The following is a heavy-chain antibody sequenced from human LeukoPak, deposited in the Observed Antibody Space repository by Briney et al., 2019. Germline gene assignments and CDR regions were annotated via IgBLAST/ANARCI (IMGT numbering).Heavy chain of an antibody. CDR1: GFTLSSYG. CDR3: ARVSSSWYFWYFDL. V-gene: IGHV3-30*03. J-gene: IGHJ2*01. D-gene: IGHD6-13*01. CDR2: ISYDGSDK. Sequence: GGSLRLSCAVSGFTLSSYGMHWVRQPPGKGLEWVAVISYDGSDKYYPDSVKGRFTISRDNAQNSLYLQMNSLRAEDTALYYCARVSSSWYFWYFDLWGRGTLVTVSS.